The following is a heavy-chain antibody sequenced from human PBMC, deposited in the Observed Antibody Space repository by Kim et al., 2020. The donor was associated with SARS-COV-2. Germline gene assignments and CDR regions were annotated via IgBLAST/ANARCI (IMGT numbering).Heavy chain of an antibody. D-gene: IGHD5-12*01. J-gene: IGHJ4*02. CDR1: GFTFSSYA. CDR3: AVASRDYFDY. CDR2: ISYDGSNK. Sequence: GGSLRLSCAASGFTFSSYAMHWVRQAPGKGLEWVAVISYDGSNKYYADSVKGRFTISRDNSKNTLYLQMNSLRAEDTAVYYCAVASRDYFDYWGQGTLVTVSS. V-gene: IGHV3-30*04.